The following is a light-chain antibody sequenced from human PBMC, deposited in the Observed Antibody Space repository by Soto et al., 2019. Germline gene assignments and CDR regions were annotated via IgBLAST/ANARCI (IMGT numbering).Light chain of an antibody. CDR1: QSVSNNY. V-gene: IGKV3-20*01. J-gene: IGKJ1*01. CDR2: GAS. Sequence: EIACPHVPGSLSLSPFERAALSRRASQSVSNNYLAWYQQKPGQAPRLLIYGASNRATGIPDRFSGSGSGTDFTLTISRLEPEDFAVYYCQQYGSSGPVGQGTKVDIK. CDR3: QQYGSSGP.